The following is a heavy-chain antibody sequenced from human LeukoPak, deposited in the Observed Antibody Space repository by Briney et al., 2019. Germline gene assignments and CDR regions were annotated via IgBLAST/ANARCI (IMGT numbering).Heavy chain of an antibody. J-gene: IGHJ2*01. V-gene: IGHV4-59*01. CDR3: ARSDRDLWYFDL. Sequence: SETLSLTCTVYCGSITTYYCSWIRQPPGKGLEWIGYVYNSGTTNYKYKSSLKSRVTISVDTSKNQFSLRLSSVTAADTAVYYCARSDRDLWYFDLWGRGTLVTVSS. CDR1: CGSITTYY. CDR2: VYNSGTT.